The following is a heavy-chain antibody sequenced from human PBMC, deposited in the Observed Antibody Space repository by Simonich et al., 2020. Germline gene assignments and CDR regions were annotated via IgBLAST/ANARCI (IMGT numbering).Heavy chain of an antibody. CDR3: ARHLQLGPFDY. Sequence: QVQLQQWGAGLLKPSETLSLTCAVYGGSFSGYYWSLIRQPPGKGLEWIGEINHSGSTNYNPSLKSRVTISVDTSKNQFSLKLSSVTAADTAVYYCARHLQLGPFDYWGQGTLVTVSS. V-gene: IGHV4-34*01. CDR1: GGSFSGYY. D-gene: IGHD1-1*01. J-gene: IGHJ4*02. CDR2: INHSGST.